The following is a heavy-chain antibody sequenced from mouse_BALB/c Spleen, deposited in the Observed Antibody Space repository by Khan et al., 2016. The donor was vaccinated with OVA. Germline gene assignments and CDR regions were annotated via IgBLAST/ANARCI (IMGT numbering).Heavy chain of an antibody. J-gene: IGHJ4*01. CDR1: GFSLTNYG. V-gene: IGHV2-6-1*01. Sequence: QVQLKQSGPGLVAPSQSLSITCTISGFSLTNYGVHWVRQPPGKGLEWLVVIWSDGSTTYNSALKSRLSISKDKSKSQVFLKMNSLQTDDTAIYYCARQPYYHYYIMDYWGRGTSVTVSS. CDR2: IWSDGST. CDR3: ARQPYYHYYIMDY. D-gene: IGHD2-10*01.